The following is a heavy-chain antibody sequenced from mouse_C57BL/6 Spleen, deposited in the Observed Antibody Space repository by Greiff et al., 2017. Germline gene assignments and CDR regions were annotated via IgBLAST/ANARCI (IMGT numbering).Heavy chain of an antibody. CDR1: GYTFTSYW. J-gene: IGHJ1*03. CDR3: ARGGYGSSHGYFDV. V-gene: IGHV1-69*01. Sequence: QVQLQQPGAELVMPGASVKLSCKASGYTFTSYWMHWVKQRPGQGLEWIGEIDPSDSYTNYNQKFKGKSTLTVDKSSSTAYMQLSSRTSEDSAVYYCARGGYGSSHGYFDVWGTGTTVTVSS. D-gene: IGHD1-1*01. CDR2: IDPSDSYT.